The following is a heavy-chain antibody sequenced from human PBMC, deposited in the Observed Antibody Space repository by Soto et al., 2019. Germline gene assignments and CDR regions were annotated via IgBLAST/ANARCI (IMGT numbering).Heavy chain of an antibody. V-gene: IGHV1-69*01. CDR1: GGTFSSYA. D-gene: IGHD3-22*01. J-gene: IGHJ3*02. CDR2: IIPIFGTA. Sequence: QVQLVQSGAEVKKPGSSVKVSCKASGGTFSSYAISWVRQAPGQGLEWMGGIIPIFGTANYAQKFQGRVTINADESTSTAYMELSSLRSEDTAVYYCASPLTMIVYRDSFDSWGQGTMVTVSS. CDR3: ASPLTMIVYRDSFDS.